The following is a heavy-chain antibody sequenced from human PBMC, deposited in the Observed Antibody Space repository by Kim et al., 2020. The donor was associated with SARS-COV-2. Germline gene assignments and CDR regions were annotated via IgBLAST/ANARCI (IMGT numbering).Heavy chain of an antibody. CDR1: GFTFSSYG. CDR3: VRDRYSGYEIRFIAAAASVDY. J-gene: IGHJ4*02. CDR2: ISYDGNNK. Sequence: GGSLRLSCAASGFTFSSYGMHWVRQAPGKGLEWVAVISYDGNNKYYGDSVKGRFTISRDNSKNTLYLQMNSLRAEDTAVYYCVRDRYSGYEIRFIAAAASVDYWGQGTLVTVSS. D-gene: IGHD5-12*01. V-gene: IGHV3-33*05.